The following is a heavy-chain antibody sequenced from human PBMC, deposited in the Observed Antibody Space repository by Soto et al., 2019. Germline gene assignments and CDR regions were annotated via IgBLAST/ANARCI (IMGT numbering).Heavy chain of an antibody. V-gene: IGHV4-31*03. Sequence: SETLSLTCTVSGGSISSGGYYWSWIRQHPGKGLEWIGYIYYSGSTYYNPSLKSRVTISVDTSKNQFSLKLSSVTAADTAVYHCARVEGSYCSSTSCPETVDAFDIWGQGTMVT. J-gene: IGHJ3*02. CDR3: ARVEGSYCSSTSCPETVDAFDI. CDR2: IYYSGST. D-gene: IGHD2-2*01. CDR1: GGSISSGGYY.